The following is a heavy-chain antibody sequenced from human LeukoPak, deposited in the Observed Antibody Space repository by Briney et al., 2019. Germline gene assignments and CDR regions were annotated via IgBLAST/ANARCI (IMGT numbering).Heavy chain of an antibody. Sequence: PGGSLRLSCAASGFTFSSYGMHWVRQAPGKGLEWVAVISYEGNNKYYAESVKGRFTISRDNLKNTLQLQMNSLRADDTAVYYCARDPSRGYSGYEWRAYFDSWGQGTLVTVSS. CDR2: ISYEGNNK. J-gene: IGHJ4*02. D-gene: IGHD5-12*01. CDR1: GFTFSSYG. CDR3: ARDPSRGYSGYEWRAYFDS. V-gene: IGHV3-30*19.